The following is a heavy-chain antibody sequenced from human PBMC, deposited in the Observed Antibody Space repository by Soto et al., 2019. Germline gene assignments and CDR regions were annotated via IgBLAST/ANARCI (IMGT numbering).Heavy chain of an antibody. J-gene: IGHJ4*02. CDR3: VKDQQLGPGISFDY. CDR1: GFTFSSYA. D-gene: IGHD6-6*01. CDR2: ISGSGGST. Sequence: GGSLRLSCAASGFTFSSYAMSWVRQAPGKGLEWVSAISGSGGSTYYADSVKGRFTISRDNSKNTLYLQMNSLRAEDTAVYYCVKDQQLGPGISFDYWGQGTLVTVSS. V-gene: IGHV3-23*01.